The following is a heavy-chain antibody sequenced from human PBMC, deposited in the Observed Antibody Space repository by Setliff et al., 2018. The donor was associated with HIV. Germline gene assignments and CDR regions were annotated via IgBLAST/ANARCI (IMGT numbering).Heavy chain of an antibody. J-gene: IGHJ4*02. CDR1: DGSISTGSYY. CDR3: ARGRFVGFDS. V-gene: IGHV4-61*02. CDR2: IYTSGST. Sequence: SETLSLTCTVADGSISTGSYYWSWVRQPAGRGLEWIGRIYTSGSTNYNPSLKSRVTMSVDTSKNQFSLNLTSVTAADTAVYYCARGRFVGFDSLGQGALVTVSS. D-gene: IGHD3-16*02.